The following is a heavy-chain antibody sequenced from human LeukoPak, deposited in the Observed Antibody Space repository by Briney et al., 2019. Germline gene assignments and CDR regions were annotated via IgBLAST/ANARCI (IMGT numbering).Heavy chain of an antibody. CDR3: AKDASAGGGAYTYGSFDY. J-gene: IGHJ4*02. V-gene: IGHV3-33*06. Sequence: PGGSLRLSCAASGFTFSNYDMHWVRQAPGKGLAWVAVIWFDGSNKFYADSVKGRFTISRDNSKNTLYLQMNSLRAEDTAVYYCAKDASAGGGAYTYGSFDYWGQGTLVSVSS. CDR2: IWFDGSNK. D-gene: IGHD5-18*01. CDR1: GFTFSNYD.